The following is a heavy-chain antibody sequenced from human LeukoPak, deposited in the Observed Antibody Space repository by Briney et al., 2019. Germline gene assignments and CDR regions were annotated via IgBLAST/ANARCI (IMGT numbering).Heavy chain of an antibody. CDR2: ISAYNGNT. D-gene: IGHD1-26*01. J-gene: IGHJ4*02. V-gene: IGHV1-18*01. CDR1: GYTFTSYG. CDR3: ARRYSGSYYLDY. Sequence: ASVKLSCKASGYTFTSYGISWVRQAPGQGLEWMGWISAYNGNTNYAQKLQGRVTITTDTSTSTAYMELRSLRSDDTAVYYCARRYSGSYYLDYWGQGTLVTVSS.